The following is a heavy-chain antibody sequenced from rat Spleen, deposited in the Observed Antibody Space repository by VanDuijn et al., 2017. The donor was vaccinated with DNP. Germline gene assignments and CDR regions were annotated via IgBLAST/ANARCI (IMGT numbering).Heavy chain of an antibody. CDR2: ITPDSSIT. CDR1: GFNFNDYW. J-gene: IGHJ2*01. V-gene: IGHV5-35*01. Sequence: EVKLVESGGGLVQPGRSLKLSCAASGFNFNDYWMGWVRQAPGEGLERIASITPDSSITYYPDRVKGRFMISKDDVKNTGYLQMNNLRSEDTAMYYCALMDGAFDYWGQGVMVTVSS. D-gene: IGHD1-12*02. CDR3: ALMDGAFDY.